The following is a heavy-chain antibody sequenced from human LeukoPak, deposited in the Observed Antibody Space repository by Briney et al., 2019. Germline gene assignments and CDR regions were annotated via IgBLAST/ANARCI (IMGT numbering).Heavy chain of an antibody. CDR3: ARAAGGYSTSRFDY. V-gene: IGHV3-30-3*01. J-gene: IGHJ4*02. Sequence: RGSLRLSCAASGFTFSSYAMHWVRQAPGKGLEWAAVISYDGSNKYYADSVKGRFTISRDNSKNTLYLQMNSLRAEDTAVYYCARAAGGYSTSRFDYWGQGTLVTVSS. CDR1: GFTFSSYA. D-gene: IGHD5-12*01. CDR2: ISYDGSNK.